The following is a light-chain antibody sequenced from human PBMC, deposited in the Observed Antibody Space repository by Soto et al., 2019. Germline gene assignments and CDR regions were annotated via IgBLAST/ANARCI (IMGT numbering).Light chain of an antibody. Sequence: QSVLTQPPSVSAAPGQKVTISCSGSSSNIGNNYVSWYQQLPGTAPKLLIYDNNKRPSGIPDRFSDSKSGTSATLAINGIQTGDEADYYCGTWDSSLSAYVFGTGTKV. CDR3: GTWDSSLSAYV. CDR1: SSNIGNNY. J-gene: IGLJ1*01. V-gene: IGLV1-51*01. CDR2: DNN.